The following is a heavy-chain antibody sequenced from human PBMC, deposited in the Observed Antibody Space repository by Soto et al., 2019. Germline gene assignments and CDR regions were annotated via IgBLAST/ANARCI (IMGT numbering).Heavy chain of an antibody. CDR2: IFSNDDK. Sequence: QVTLKESGPVLVKPTETLTLTCTVSGLSLSNGKLGVSWIRQPPGKALEWLAHIFSNDDKSYSTSLRSRVTISKDTSRSQVVLTMTNMDPLDSATYYCVLIKVCSRTDCYLASFDPWGPGTLVTVSS. V-gene: IGHV2-26*01. CDR1: GLSLSNGKLG. J-gene: IGHJ5*02. D-gene: IGHD2-2*01. CDR3: VLIKVCSRTDCYLASFDP.